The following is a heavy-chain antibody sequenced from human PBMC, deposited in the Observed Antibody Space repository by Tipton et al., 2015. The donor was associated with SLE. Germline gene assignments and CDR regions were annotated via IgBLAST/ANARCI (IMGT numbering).Heavy chain of an antibody. J-gene: IGHJ4*02. V-gene: IGHV3-21*01. CDR1: GFTFSSYS. CDR3: ARKLVGATPLDY. CDR2: ISSSSSYI. Sequence: SLRLSCAASGFTFSSYSMNWVRQAPGKGLEWVSSISSSSSYIYYADSVKGRFTISRDNAKNSLYLQMNSLRAEDTAVYYCARKLVGATPLDYWGQGTLVTVSS. D-gene: IGHD1-26*01.